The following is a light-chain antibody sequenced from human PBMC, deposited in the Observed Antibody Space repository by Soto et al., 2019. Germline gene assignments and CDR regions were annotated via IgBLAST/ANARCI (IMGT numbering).Light chain of an antibody. CDR3: QQYGTSPWT. J-gene: IGKJ1*01. CDR2: GAS. V-gene: IGKV3-20*01. Sequence: EIVMTQSPATLSVSPGERATLSCRASQSVSNNYLAWYQQKPGQAPRLLIYGASNRATGIPDRFSASGSGTDFSLTISRLEPEDFAVYYCQQYGTSPWTFGQGTKVDIK. CDR1: QSVSNNY.